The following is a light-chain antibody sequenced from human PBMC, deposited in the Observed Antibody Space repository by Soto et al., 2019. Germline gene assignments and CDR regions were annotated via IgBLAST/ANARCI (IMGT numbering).Light chain of an antibody. CDR3: QQYNNYWT. V-gene: IGKV1-5*01. CDR2: AAS. CDR1: QTISSW. Sequence: DIQMTPSPSTPSASIGDRVTITFRASQTISSWLAWYQQKPGKAPKLLIYAASTLQSGVPSRFSGSGSGTEFTLTISSLQPDDFATYYCQQYNNYWTFGQGTKV. J-gene: IGKJ1*01.